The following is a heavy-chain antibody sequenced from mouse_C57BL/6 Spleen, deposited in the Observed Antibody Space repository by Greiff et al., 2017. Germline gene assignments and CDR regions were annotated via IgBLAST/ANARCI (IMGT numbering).Heavy chain of an antibody. V-gene: IGHV3-6*01. CDR2: ISYDGST. Sequence: EVKLQESGPGLVKPSPSLSLTCSVTGYSITSGYYWNWIRQFPGNKLEWMGYISYDGSTNYNPTLKNRNSITRDTSKNQYFLKLNSVTTEDTATYDCAIYHYYGMDWYFDVWGTGTTVTVSS. J-gene: IGHJ1*03. CDR3: AIYHYYGMDWYFDV. CDR1: GYSITSGYY. D-gene: IGHD1-1*01.